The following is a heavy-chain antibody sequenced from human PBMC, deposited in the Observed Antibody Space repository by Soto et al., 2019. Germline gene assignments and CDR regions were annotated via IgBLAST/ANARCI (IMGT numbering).Heavy chain of an antibody. CDR2: VNHFGTT. Sequence: QVQFQHWGAGLLKPSETVSLTCAVNGGAFSDYHWTWIRQAPGNGLEWIGEVNHFGTTKYNPSLQSRVTTSVDTSKHRFSLNLTSVTAADTALYYCARGRGPTRRSQPYFDHWGQGALVSVSS. CDR3: ARGRGPTRRSQPYFDH. CDR1: GGAFSDYH. J-gene: IGHJ4*02. V-gene: IGHV4-34*02. D-gene: IGHD2-2*01.